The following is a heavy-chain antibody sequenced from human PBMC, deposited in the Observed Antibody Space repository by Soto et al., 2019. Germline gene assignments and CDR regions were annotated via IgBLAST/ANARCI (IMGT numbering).Heavy chain of an antibody. V-gene: IGHV5-51*01. J-gene: IGHJ3*01. CDR3: ARLGSWAIYHTLDV. Sequence: PGESLKISCKASGYDFTSYWIGWVRQLPGKGLELMGIVYPGDTDTKYSPSFQGQVTISGDKSITTTYLQWNSLKASDTAMYYCARLGSWAIYHTLDVWGQGAMVTVSS. D-gene: IGHD6-6*01. CDR2: VYPGDTDT. CDR1: GYDFTSYW.